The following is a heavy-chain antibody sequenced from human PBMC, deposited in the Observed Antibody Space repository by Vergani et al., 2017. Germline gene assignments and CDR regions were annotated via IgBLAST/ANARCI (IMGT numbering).Heavy chain of an antibody. CDR3: AKHFRGWGIDY. J-gene: IGHJ4*02. V-gene: IGHV3-30*02. CDR2: IQFDGSNQ. Sequence: QVQLVESGGGVVQRGGSLRLSCATSGFTLSNYDMQWIRQGPGKGLEFVGFIQFDGSNQYYADSVKGRFTLSRDFSKNTLYRQMNSLRTDDTATYDCAKHFRGWGIDYWGQGTQVIVSS. D-gene: IGHD3-16*01. CDR1: GFTLSNYD.